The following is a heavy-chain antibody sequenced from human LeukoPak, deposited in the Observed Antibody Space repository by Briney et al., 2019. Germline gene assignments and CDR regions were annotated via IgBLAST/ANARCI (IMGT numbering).Heavy chain of an antibody. J-gene: IGHJ4*02. CDR2: ISSSSRSI. D-gene: IGHD3-10*01. Sequence: PGGSLTLSCAASAFTFSSYSMNWVRQAPGKGLEWVSYISSSSRSIYYADSVKGRFTISRDNHNNSLSLQMNSLRDEDTAVYYCVLGSPFDYWGQGTLVTVSS. CDR3: VLGSPFDY. CDR1: AFTFSSYS. V-gene: IGHV3-48*02.